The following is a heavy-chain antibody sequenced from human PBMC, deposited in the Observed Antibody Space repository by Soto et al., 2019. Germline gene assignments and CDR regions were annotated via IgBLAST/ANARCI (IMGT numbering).Heavy chain of an antibody. CDR1: GFMFSDYY. Sequence: QVQLVESGGGLVKPGGSLRLSCVASGFMFSDYYMSWIRQAPGKGLEYISCISTTSSYTNYADSVEGRFTISRDNAKESVYPQLNSLRLEDTAVYYCARGGVLTNVYSYYGMDVWGQGTTVTVSS. J-gene: IGHJ6*02. CDR2: ISTTSSYT. D-gene: IGHD3-10*01. V-gene: IGHV3-11*05. CDR3: ARGGVLTNVYSYYGMDV.